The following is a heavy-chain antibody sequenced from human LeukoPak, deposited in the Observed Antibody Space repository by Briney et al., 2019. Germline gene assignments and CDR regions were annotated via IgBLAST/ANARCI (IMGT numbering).Heavy chain of an antibody. D-gene: IGHD6-19*01. V-gene: IGHV3-48*02. CDR2: ITSGSDTI. J-gene: IGHJ4*02. Sequence: PGGSLRLSSAASGFTFNTYAMNWVRQAPGERLEWLSHITSGSDTIYYAASVKGRFTISRDDAKNSLYLQMNSLRDDDTAVYYCARTPLAVPGNHFDRWGQGTLVIVSS. CDR1: GFTFNTYA. CDR3: ARTPLAVPGNHFDR.